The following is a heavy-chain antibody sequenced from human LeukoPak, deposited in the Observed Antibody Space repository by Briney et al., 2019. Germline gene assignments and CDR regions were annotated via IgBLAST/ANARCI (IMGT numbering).Heavy chain of an antibody. J-gene: IGHJ4*02. CDR1: GFTFSSYG. CDR3: AREGCSSTSCYVPVI. V-gene: IGHV3-30*03. CDR2: ISYDGSNK. D-gene: IGHD2-2*01. Sequence: GRALRLSCATSGFTFSSYGMHWVRQAPGKGVEWVAVISYDGSNKYYADSVKGRFTISRDNSKNTLYLQMNSLRAEDTAVYYCAREGCSSTSCYVPVIWGQGTLVTVSS.